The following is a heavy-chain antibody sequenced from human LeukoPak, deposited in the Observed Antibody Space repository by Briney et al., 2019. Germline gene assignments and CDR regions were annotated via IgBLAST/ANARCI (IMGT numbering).Heavy chain of an antibody. CDR1: GFTFSGAA. V-gene: IGHV3-73*01. CDR3: IHYGSGSYSTVY. D-gene: IGHD3-10*01. J-gene: IGHJ4*02. Sequence: GGSLRLSCAASGFTFSGAAIHWVRQASGKGLEWVGHIRSKANSYATTYAASVKGRFTISRDDSENTAYLQMTSLKTEDTAVYYCIHYGSGSYSTVYWGQGTLVTVSS. CDR2: IRSKANSYAT.